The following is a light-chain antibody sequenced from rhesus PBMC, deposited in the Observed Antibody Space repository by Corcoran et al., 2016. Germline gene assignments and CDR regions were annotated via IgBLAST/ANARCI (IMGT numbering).Light chain of an antibody. CDR2: KAF. J-gene: IGKJ3*01. CDR3: QPGNGTPFT. V-gene: IGKV1-74*01. CDR1: ENVNNS. Sequence: DIQMTQSPSSLSVSVGVRVTITCRASENVNNSLNWDQQKPGKAPKLLSYKAFTLQSGGPSSVSGSGSGTDYTFTIGSLQPESVATYYCQPGNGTPFTFGPGAKLDIK.